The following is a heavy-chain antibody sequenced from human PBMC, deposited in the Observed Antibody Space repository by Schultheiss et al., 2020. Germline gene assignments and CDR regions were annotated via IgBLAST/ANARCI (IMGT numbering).Heavy chain of an antibody. D-gene: IGHD4-17*01. CDR1: GGSISSGGYY. J-gene: IGHJ5*02. V-gene: IGHV4-31*03. CDR2: IHYSGGT. CDR3: ARGADYGDYSS. Sequence: LRLSCTVSGGSISSGGYYWSWIRQHPGKGLEWIGYIHYSGGTYYNPSLKSRLTMSVDTSKNQFSLRLSSVTAADTAVYYCARGADYGDYSSWGQGTLVTVSS.